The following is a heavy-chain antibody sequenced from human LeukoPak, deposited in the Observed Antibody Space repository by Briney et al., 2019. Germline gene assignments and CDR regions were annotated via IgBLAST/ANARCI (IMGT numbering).Heavy chain of an antibody. Sequence: SEALSLTCAVYGGSFSGYYWSWIRQPPGRGLEWIGEIKHSGSTNYNPSLKSRVTISVDTSKNQFSLKLSSVTAADTAVYYCARGRGPYYDFWSGYRFDYWGQGTLVTVSS. CDR2: IKHSGST. D-gene: IGHD3-3*01. J-gene: IGHJ4*02. CDR3: ARGRGPYYDFWSGYRFDY. V-gene: IGHV4-34*01. CDR1: GGSFSGYY.